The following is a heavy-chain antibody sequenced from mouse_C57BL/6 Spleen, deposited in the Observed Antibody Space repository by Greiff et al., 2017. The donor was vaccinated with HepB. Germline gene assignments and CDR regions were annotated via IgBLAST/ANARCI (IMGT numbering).Heavy chain of an antibody. CDR2: INPVSGGT. J-gene: IGHJ2*01. D-gene: IGHD1-1*02. Sequence: VKLMESGAELVRPGTSVKVSCKASGYAFTNYLIEWVKQRPGQGLEWIGVINPVSGGTNYNEKFKGKATLTADKSSSTAYMQLSSLTSEDSAVYFCARRWGYWGQGTTLTVSS. CDR3: ARRWGY. V-gene: IGHV1-54*01. CDR1: GYAFTNYL.